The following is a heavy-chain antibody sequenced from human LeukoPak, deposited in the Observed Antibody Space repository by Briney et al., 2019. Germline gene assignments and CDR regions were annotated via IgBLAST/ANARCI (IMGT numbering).Heavy chain of an antibody. CDR1: GGTFSSYT. J-gene: IGHJ5*02. Sequence: PVASVKVSCKASGGTFSSYTISWVRQAPGQGLEWMGRIIPILGIANYAQKLQGRVTMTTDTSTSTAYMELRSLRSDDTAVYYCARDGSVGANWFDPWGQGTLVTVSS. V-gene: IGHV1-69*04. CDR2: IIPILGIA. D-gene: IGHD1-26*01. CDR3: ARDGSVGANWFDP.